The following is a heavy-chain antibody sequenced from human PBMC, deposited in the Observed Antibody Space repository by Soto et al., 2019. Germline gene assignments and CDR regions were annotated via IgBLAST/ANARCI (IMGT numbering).Heavy chain of an antibody. CDR1: GFTFSSYA. V-gene: IGHV3-30-3*01. J-gene: IGHJ6*02. Sequence: GGSLRLSCAASGFTFSSYAMHWVRQAPGKGLEWVAVISYDGSNKYYADSVKGRFTISRDNSKNTLYLQMNSLRAEDTAVYYCAVAAGPHYYYGMDVWGQGTTVTVSS. D-gene: IGHD6-6*01. CDR2: ISYDGSNK. CDR3: AVAAGPHYYYGMDV.